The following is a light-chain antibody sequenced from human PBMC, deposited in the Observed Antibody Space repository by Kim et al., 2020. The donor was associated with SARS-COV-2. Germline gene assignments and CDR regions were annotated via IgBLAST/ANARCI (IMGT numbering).Light chain of an antibody. CDR3: QVWDSSSDHVG. CDR1: NIGSKS. J-gene: IGLJ2*01. V-gene: IGLV3-21*04. CDR2: YDS. Sequence: SYELTQPPSVSVAPGKTARIPCGGNNIGSKSVHWYQQKPGQAPVLVIYYDSDRPSGIPERFSGSNSGNTATLTISRVEAGDEADYYCQVWDSSSDHVGFGGGTQLTVL.